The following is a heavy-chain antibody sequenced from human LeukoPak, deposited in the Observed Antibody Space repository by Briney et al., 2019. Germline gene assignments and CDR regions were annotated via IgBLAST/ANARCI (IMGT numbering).Heavy chain of an antibody. Sequence: PSETLSLTCAVYGGSFSGYYWNWIRQPPGKGLEWIGEINHSGNTNYNPSLKSRVTMSVDTSKNQFSLRLSSVTAADTAVYYCARDHNYDSSGYFLYYWGREPWSPSPQ. D-gene: IGHD3-22*01. V-gene: IGHV4-34*01. CDR2: INHSGNT. CDR3: ARDHNYDSSGYFLYY. J-gene: IGHJ4*02. CDR1: GGSFSGYY.